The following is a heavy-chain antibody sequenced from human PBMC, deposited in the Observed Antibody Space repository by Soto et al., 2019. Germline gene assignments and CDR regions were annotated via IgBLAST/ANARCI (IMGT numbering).Heavy chain of an antibody. J-gene: IGHJ4*02. V-gene: IGHV3-30*18. CDR2: ISYDGYSR. CDR1: VFTFSSYG. D-gene: IGHD2-8*01. Sequence: QPWGSLLLACAASVFTFSSYGMHWVRQAPGKGLDWVAVISYDGYSRSYADSVNGRSTISRDNSKDTLYLQMDSLRPEDTAVYYCAKDQENGAYATTRPTDYWGQGTLVTVSS. CDR3: AKDQENGAYATTRPTDY.